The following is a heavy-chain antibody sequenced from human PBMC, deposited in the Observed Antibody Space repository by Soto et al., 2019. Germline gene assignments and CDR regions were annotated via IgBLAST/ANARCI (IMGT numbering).Heavy chain of an antibody. CDR1: GGTFSSYT. V-gene: IGHV1-69*08. J-gene: IGHJ3*02. Sequence: QVQLVQSGAEVKKPGSSVKVSCKASGGTFSSYTISWVRQAPGQGLEWMGRIIPILGIANYAQKFQGRVTITADKSTSTAYMELSSLSSEATAVYYCARDLNDVGVIVRYAFDIWGQGTMVTVSS. CDR2: IIPILGIA. D-gene: IGHD3-16*02. CDR3: ARDLNDVGVIVRYAFDI.